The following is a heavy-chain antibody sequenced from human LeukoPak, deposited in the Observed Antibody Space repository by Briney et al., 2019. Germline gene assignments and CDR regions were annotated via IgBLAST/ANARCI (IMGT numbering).Heavy chain of an antibody. J-gene: IGHJ4*02. CDR3: ARAGQIGITMMVVAY. D-gene: IGHD3-22*01. Sequence: GGSLRLSCAASGFTFSDYYMSWIRQAPGKGLEWVSYISSSGSTIYYADSVKGRFTISRDNAKNSLYLQMNSLRAEDTAVYYCARAGQIGITMMVVAYWGQGTLVTVSS. CDR2: ISSSGSTI. V-gene: IGHV3-11*04. CDR1: GFTFSDYY.